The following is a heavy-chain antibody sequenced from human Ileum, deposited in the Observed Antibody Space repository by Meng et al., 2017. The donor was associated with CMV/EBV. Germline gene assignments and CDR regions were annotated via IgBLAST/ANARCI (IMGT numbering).Heavy chain of an antibody. D-gene: IGHD4-17*01. CDR1: GDSIISDDHY. CDR2: VFYSGST. Sequence: QECGTGLVKSSQTLSLPCNVSGDSIISDDHYWTWNRQPPGKGLEWIGYVFYSGSTYYNPSLMSRVTISVDTSKNQFSLRLSSVTAADTAVYYCARELRYGDYYFDSWGQGTLVTVSS. V-gene: IGHV4-30-4*08. CDR3: ARELRYGDYYFDS. J-gene: IGHJ4*02.